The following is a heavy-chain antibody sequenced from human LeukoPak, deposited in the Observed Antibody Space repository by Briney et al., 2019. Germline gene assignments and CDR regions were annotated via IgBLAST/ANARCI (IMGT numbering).Heavy chain of an antibody. Sequence: ASVEVSCKASGYTFTSYGISWVRQAPGQGLEWMGGIIPILGTANYAQKFQGRVTITADESTSTAYMELSSLRSEDTAVYYCATKRGYSYGSPHWGQGTLVTVSS. CDR3: ATKRGYSYGSPH. CDR2: IIPILGTA. J-gene: IGHJ4*02. V-gene: IGHV1-69*13. CDR1: GYTFTSYG. D-gene: IGHD5-18*01.